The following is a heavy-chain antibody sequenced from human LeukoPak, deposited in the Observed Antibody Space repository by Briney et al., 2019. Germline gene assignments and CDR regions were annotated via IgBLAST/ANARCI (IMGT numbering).Heavy chain of an antibody. J-gene: IGHJ3*02. Sequence: GSLRLSCAASGFTVSSNYMSWVRQAPGKGLEWVSVIYSGGSTYYADSVKGRFTISRDNSKNTLYLQMNSLRAEDTAVYYCASLTGVDAFDIWGQGTMVTVSS. CDR1: GFTVSSNY. CDR2: IYSGGST. V-gene: IGHV3-53*01. D-gene: IGHD7-27*01. CDR3: ASLTGVDAFDI.